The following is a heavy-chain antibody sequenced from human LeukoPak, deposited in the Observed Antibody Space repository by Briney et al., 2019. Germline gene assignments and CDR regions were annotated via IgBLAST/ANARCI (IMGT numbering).Heavy chain of an antibody. D-gene: IGHD3-10*01. CDR3: ARDPYYGSGRYRYGMDV. Sequence: ASVKVSCKTSGYTFTTYDINWVRQATGQGLEWMGWMNPNTGDTGYAQKFQGRATLTRNTSISTAYMELSSLRSEDTAVYYCARDPYYGSGRYRYGMDVWGKGTTVTISS. CDR1: GYTFTTYD. CDR2: MNPNTGDT. J-gene: IGHJ6*04. V-gene: IGHV1-8*01.